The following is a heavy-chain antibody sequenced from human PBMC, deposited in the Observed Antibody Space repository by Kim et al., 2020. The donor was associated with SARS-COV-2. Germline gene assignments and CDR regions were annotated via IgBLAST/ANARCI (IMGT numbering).Heavy chain of an antibody. CDR3: ARDGGTIAAGLKVVPVDY. J-gene: IGHJ4*02. Sequence: ASVKVSCKASGYTFTSYAMHWVRQAPGQRLEWMGWINAGNGNTKYSQKFQGRVTITRDTSASTAYMELSSLRSEDTAVYYCARDGGTIAAGLKVVPVDYWGQGTLVTVSS. CDR1: GYTFTSYA. D-gene: IGHD6-25*01. V-gene: IGHV1-3*01. CDR2: INAGNGNT.